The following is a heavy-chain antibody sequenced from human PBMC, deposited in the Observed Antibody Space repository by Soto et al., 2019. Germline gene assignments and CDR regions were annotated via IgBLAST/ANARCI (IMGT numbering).Heavy chain of an antibody. CDR2: IIPIFGTA. D-gene: IGHD2-15*01. V-gene: IGHV1-69*13. CDR1: GGTFSSYA. J-gene: IGHJ6*02. Sequence: ASVKVSCKASGGTFSSYAISWVRQAPGQGLEWMGGIIPIFGTANYAQKFQGRVTITADESTSTAYMELSSLRSEDTAVYYCARDSWVVAARGTDYYYYGMDVWGQGTTVTAP. CDR3: ARDSWVVAARGTDYYYYGMDV.